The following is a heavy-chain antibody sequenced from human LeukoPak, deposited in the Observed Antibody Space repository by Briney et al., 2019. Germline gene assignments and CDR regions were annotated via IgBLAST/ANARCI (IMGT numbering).Heavy chain of an antibody. CDR3: ARGALLWFGAKMEYYFDY. J-gene: IGHJ4*02. CDR1: GGSISSSNW. V-gene: IGHV4-4*02. CDR2: IYHSGST. Sequence: PSETLSLTCAVSGGSISSSNWWSWVRQPPGKGLERIGEIYHSGSTNYNPSLKSRVTISVDMSKNQFSLSLRSVTAADTAVYYCARGALLWFGAKMEYYFDYWGQGTPLTVSS. D-gene: IGHD3-10*01.